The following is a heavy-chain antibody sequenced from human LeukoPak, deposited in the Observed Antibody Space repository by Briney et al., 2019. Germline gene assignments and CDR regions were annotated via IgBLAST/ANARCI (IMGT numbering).Heavy chain of an antibody. D-gene: IGHD3-22*01. CDR1: GGSISSYY. CDR2: IYYSGST. CDR3: ARGPYDSSDQFFDY. J-gene: IGHJ4*02. Sequence: PSETLSLTCTVSGGSISSYYWSWIRQPPGKGLEWIGYIYYSGSTNYNPSLRSRVTISVDTSKNQYSLRLSSVTAADTAVYYCARGPYDSSDQFFDYWGQGTLVTVSS. V-gene: IGHV4-59*01.